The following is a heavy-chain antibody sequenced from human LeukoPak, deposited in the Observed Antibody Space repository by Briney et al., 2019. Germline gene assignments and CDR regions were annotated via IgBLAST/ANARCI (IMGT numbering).Heavy chain of an antibody. D-gene: IGHD6-13*01. CDR2: IYYSGST. CDR1: GGSVSSYY. V-gene: IGHV4-59*05. Sequence: PSETLSLTCSVSGGSVSSYYWSWIRQPPGKGLEWIGSIYYSGSTYYNPSLKSRVTISVDTSKNQFSLKLSSVTAADTAVYYCARCSSNNDAFDIWGQGTMVTVSS. J-gene: IGHJ3*02. CDR3: ARCSSNNDAFDI.